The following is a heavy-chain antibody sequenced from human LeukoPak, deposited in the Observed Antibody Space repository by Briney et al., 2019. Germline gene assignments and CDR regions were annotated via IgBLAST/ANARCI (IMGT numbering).Heavy chain of an antibody. CDR1: GFTFSSCS. Sequence: PGGSLRLSCAASGFTFSSCSMNWVRQAPRKGLEWVSSISSLSNYIYYEDSVKGRFTISRDYAKNSLYLQMNSLRAEDTAVYYCARDWGNWDFDYWGQGTLVIVSS. J-gene: IGHJ4*02. CDR2: ISSLSNYI. D-gene: IGHD1-1*01. CDR3: ARDWGNWDFDY. V-gene: IGHV3-21*01.